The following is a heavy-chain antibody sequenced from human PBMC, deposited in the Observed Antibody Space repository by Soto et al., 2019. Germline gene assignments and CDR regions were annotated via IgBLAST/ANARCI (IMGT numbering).Heavy chain of an antibody. V-gene: IGHV4-59*01. D-gene: IGHD6-6*01. Sequence: ETLPLTFTVSGGSIRSYYWSGIRQPPGKGLEWIGYIYYSGSTNYNPSLKSRVDISVDTSKNQFSLKLSSVTAADTAVKDWASYRDSIAGRGRSSDYGGEGTLV. CDR1: GGSIRSYY. J-gene: IGHJ4*02. CDR3: ASYRDSIAGRGRSSDY. CDR2: IYYSGST.